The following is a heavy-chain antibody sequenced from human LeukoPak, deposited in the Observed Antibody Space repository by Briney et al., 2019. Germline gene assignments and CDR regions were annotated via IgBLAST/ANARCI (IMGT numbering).Heavy chain of an antibody. CDR3: TRYNNDHFDY. CDR1: GFTFGGYG. CDR2: IAYDGSRA. J-gene: IGHJ4*02. D-gene: IGHD1-14*01. V-gene: IGHV3-33*01. Sequence: GGSLRLSCAGSGFTFGGYGMHWFRQTPGKGLEWVAVIAYDGSRAFYADSVKGRFTISRDNSKNTMAVQMDDLRAEDTAVYYCTRYNNDHFDYWGQGTLVTVSS.